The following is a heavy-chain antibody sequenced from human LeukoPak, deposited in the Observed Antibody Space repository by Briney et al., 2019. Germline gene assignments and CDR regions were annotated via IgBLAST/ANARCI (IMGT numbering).Heavy chain of an antibody. Sequence: PGGSLRLSCAASGFTFSSYAMSWVRQAPGKGLEWVSAISGSGGSTYYADSVKGRFTISRDNSKNTLYLQMNSLRAEDTAVYYCAKYVYSGSYHEGIFGVYWGQGTLVTVSS. J-gene: IGHJ4*02. V-gene: IGHV3-23*01. CDR2: ISGSGGST. CDR1: GFTFSSYA. CDR3: AKYVYSGSYHEGIFGVY. D-gene: IGHD1-26*01.